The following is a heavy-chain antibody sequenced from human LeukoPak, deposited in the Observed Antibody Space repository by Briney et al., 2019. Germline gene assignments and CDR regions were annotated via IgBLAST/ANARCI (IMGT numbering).Heavy chain of an antibody. V-gene: IGHV3-43*01. CDR2: ISWDGGST. CDR3: ATSTAAAGTD. D-gene: IGHD6-13*01. CDR1: GFTFVDYS. J-gene: IGHJ4*02. Sequence: PGGSLRLSCAASGFTFVDYSMHWVRQAPGKGLEWVSLISWDGGSTYYADSVKGRFTISRDNSKNSLYLQMNSLRAEDTAIYYCATSTAAAGTDWGQGTLVTVSS.